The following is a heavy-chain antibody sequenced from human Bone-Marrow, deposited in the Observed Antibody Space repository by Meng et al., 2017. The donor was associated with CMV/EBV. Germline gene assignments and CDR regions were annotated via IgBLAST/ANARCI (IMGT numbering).Heavy chain of an antibody. J-gene: IGHJ5*02. Sequence: SETLSLTCSVSDDSISSYYWSWIRQPPGKGLEWIGDIYNSGSTNYNPSLQSRVIISVDTSKNQFSLKVRSVTAADTAVYYCASVLSGWLDPWGQGTPVTVSS. CDR1: DDSISSYY. CDR3: ASVLSGWLDP. V-gene: IGHV4-59*01. CDR2: IYNSGST.